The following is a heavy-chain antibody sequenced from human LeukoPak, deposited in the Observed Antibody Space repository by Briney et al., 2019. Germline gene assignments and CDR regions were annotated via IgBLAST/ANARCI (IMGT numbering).Heavy chain of an antibody. CDR3: AREHKAASCKDLGF. D-gene: IGHD6-13*01. CDR1: GFTFSSYS. Sequence: GGSLRLSCAASGFTFSSYSMNWVRQAPGKGLEWVSYISSSSSAIYYADSVKGRFTISRDNAKNSLYLQMNGLRDEYTAVYYCAREHKAASCKDLGFLGQGNLVNGSS. CDR2: ISSSSSAI. J-gene: IGHJ4*02. V-gene: IGHV3-48*02.